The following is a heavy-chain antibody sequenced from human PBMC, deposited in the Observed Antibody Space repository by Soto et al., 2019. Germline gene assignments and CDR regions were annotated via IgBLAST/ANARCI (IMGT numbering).Heavy chain of an antibody. CDR3: TTTKGRLEPPTNDF. V-gene: IGHV3-15*01. D-gene: IGHD2-8*01. J-gene: IGHJ4*02. CDR1: GFTFSNDW. Sequence: EVQLVESGGGLVQPGGSLRLSCAGSGFTFSNDWMRWVRRAPGKGLEWVGRIKSEAYGGAIDYAAPVTGRFTNSRDDSKNTLFLQMTNLRAEDTAVYSCTTTKGRLEPPTNDFWGQGTPVIVSS. CDR2: IKSEAYGGAI.